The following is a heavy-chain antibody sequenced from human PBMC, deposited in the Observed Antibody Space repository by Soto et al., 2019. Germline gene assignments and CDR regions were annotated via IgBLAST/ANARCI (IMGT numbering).Heavy chain of an antibody. Sequence: GGSLRLSCAASGFTFSSYWMHWVRQTPGKGLEWVSRIEGDGSSTTSADSVKGRFTVSRDDARNTLYLQMSSLRADDTAIYYCAREGLDTAGFFDVWGQGTMVTVSS. D-gene: IGHD6-13*01. V-gene: IGHV3-74*01. CDR2: IEGDGSST. J-gene: IGHJ3*01. CDR3: AREGLDTAGFFDV. CDR1: GFTFSSYW.